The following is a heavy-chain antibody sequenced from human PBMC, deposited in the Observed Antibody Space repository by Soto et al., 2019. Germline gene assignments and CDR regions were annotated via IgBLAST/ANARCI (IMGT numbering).Heavy chain of an antibody. V-gene: IGHV3-53*01. D-gene: IGHD3-10*01. Sequence: SLRLSCVTSGLTVSSNYMSWFRRAPGKGLEWVSIIYSDGRTNDANSVKGRFTISRDDYKNTLYLQMNSLRAEDTAVYYCARVYHSGSYFADHWGQGTQVTVSS. CDR2: IYSDGRT. CDR1: GLTVSSNY. J-gene: IGHJ5*02. CDR3: ARVYHSGSYFADH.